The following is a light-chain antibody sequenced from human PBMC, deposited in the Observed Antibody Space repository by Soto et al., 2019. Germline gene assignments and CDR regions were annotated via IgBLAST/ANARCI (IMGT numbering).Light chain of an antibody. CDR3: CSYAGSYTLV. CDR2: DVS. J-gene: IGLJ2*01. CDR1: SSDVGGYNY. V-gene: IGLV2-11*01. Sequence: QSALTQPRSVSGSPGQSVTISCTGTSSDVGGYNYVSWYQQHPGKAPKLMIYDVSKRPSGVPDRFSGSKSGNTASQTISGLQAEDEAEYYCCSYAGSYTLVFGGGTKLTVL.